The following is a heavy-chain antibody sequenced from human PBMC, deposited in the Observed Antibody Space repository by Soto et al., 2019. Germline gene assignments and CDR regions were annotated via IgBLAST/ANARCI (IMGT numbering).Heavy chain of an antibody. CDR2: IKSDGSST. D-gene: IGHD2-8*02. CDR3: VRELVRSTALGI. CDR1: GFTFKAYW. V-gene: IGHV3-74*01. Sequence: GVSLRLSCAAAGFTFKAYWMHWIRQATGKGLMWVSRIKSDGSSTSYADSVTGRFTISRDNAKNTLHLQMNSLRADDTAVYYSVRELVRSTALGIWGEATLVTVSS. J-gene: IGHJ4*02.